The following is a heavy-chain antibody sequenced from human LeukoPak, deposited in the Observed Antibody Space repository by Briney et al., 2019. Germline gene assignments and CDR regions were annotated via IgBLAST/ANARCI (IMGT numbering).Heavy chain of an antibody. CDR2: IYHSGST. CDR1: GYSISSGYY. V-gene: IGHV4-38-2*01. CDR3: ARHSQWGFISWTFDI. J-gene: IGHJ3*02. Sequence: PSETLSLTXAVSGYSISSGYYWGWIRQPPGKGLEWIGTIYHSGSTYYNTSLKTGVTISVDTSKNRFSLKLNSVTAADTAVYYCARHSQWGFISWTFDIWGRWTMVAVSP. D-gene: IGHD3-16*01.